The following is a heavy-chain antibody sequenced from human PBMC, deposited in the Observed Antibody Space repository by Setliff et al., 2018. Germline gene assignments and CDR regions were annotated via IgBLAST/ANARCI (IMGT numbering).Heavy chain of an antibody. V-gene: IGHV4-61*10. CDR2: IYHSGST. D-gene: IGHD6-13*01. Sequence: SETLSLTCTVSGGSISSGSYYWSWIRQPAGKGLEWIGEIYHSGSTNYNPSLKRRVTISVDKSKNQFSLKLSSVTAADTAVYYCARDRRYDSSLDYYYYGMDVWGQGTTVTVSS. CDR1: GGSISSGSYY. J-gene: IGHJ6*02. CDR3: ARDRRYDSSLDYYYYGMDV.